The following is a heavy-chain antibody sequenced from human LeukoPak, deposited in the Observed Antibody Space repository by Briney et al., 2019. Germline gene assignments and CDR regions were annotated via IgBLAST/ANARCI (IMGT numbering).Heavy chain of an antibody. V-gene: IGHV3-53*01. J-gene: IGHJ3*02. Sequence: PGGSLRLSCAASGFTVSSNYMSWIRQAPGKGLEWVSVIYSGGSTYYADSVKGRFTISRDNSKNTLYLQMNSLRAEDTAVYYCARTSKEEAFDIWGQGTTVTVSS. CDR1: GFTVSSNY. CDR2: IYSGGST. CDR3: ARTSKEEAFDI.